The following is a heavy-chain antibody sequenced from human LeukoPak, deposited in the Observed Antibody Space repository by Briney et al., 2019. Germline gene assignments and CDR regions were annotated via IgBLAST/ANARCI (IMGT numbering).Heavy chain of an antibody. V-gene: IGHV3-48*03. J-gene: IGHJ4*02. CDR2: ISSSGSTI. D-gene: IGHD3-10*01. CDR1: GFTFSSYE. Sequence: GGSLRLSCAASGFTFSSYEMNWVRQAPGKGLEWVSYISSSGSTIYYADSVKGRFTISRDNAKNSLYLQMNSLRAEDTAVYYCARDVARGLWFGEQYYFDYWGQGTLVTVSS. CDR3: ARDVARGLWFGEQYYFDY.